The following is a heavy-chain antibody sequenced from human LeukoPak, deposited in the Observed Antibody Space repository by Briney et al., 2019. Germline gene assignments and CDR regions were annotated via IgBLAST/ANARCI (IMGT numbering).Heavy chain of an antibody. Sequence: PSETPSLTCAVYGGSFSGYYWSWIRQPPGKGLEWIGEINHSGSTNYNPSLKSRVTISVDTSKNQFSLKLSSVTAADTAVYYCARHRGSLYFFNSWGQGALVTVSS. J-gene: IGHJ4*02. CDR2: INHSGST. CDR3: ARHRGSLYFFNS. CDR1: GGSFSGYY. V-gene: IGHV4-34*01. D-gene: IGHD3-16*01.